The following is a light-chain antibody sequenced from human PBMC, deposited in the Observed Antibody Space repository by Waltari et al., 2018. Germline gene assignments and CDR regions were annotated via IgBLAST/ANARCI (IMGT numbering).Light chain of an antibody. J-gene: IGKJ1*01. CDR2: HTS. V-gene: IGKV3-20*01. Sequence: EIVLTQSPGTLSLSPGERATLSCRASQGVGKYLAWYQQRPGQAPRLLLYHTSIRATGIPDRFSGSGYGTDFSLTISRLEPEDFAVYYCQKYDFLLATFGQGTTVEIK. CDR3: QKYDFLLAT. CDR1: QGVGKY.